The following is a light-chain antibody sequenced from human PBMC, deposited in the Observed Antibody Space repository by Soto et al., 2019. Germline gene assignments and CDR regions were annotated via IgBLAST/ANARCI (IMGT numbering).Light chain of an antibody. CDR3: QQYNDWPRT. Sequence: EIVMTQSPATLSVSPGERATLSCRASQSVSSNLAWYQQKPGQAPRLLIYGASTRATGIPARFSGSGSGTEFTLTIRSLQDEDFAVYYCQQYNDWPRTFGQGTKVEIK. J-gene: IGKJ1*01. V-gene: IGKV3-15*01. CDR2: GAS. CDR1: QSVSSN.